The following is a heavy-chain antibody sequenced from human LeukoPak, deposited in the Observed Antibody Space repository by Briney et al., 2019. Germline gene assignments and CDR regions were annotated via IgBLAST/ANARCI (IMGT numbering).Heavy chain of an antibody. CDR3: AREAYSSSWSFDY. V-gene: IGHV3-21*01. D-gene: IGHD6-13*01. CDR2: ISSSSSYI. J-gene: IGHJ4*02. Sequence: GGSLRLSCAASGFTFSSYSMNWVRQAPGKGLEWVSSISSSSSYIYYADSVKGRFTISRDNAKNSLYLQMNSLRAGDTAVYYCAREAYSSSWSFDYWGQGTLVTVSS. CDR1: GFTFSSYS.